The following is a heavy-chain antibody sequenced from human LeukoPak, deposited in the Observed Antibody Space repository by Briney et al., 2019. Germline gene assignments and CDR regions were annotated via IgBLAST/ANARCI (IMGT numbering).Heavy chain of an antibody. V-gene: IGHV3-21*01. Sequence: PGGSLRLSCAASGLTFSSYSMNWVRQAPGKGLEWVSYISSSSSYIYYADSVKGRFTISRDNAKNSLYLQMNSLRAEDTAVYYCARDMEPVGAIKFAFDYWGQGTLVTVSS. CDR2: ISSSSSYI. CDR3: ARDMEPVGAIKFAFDY. CDR1: GLTFSSYS. J-gene: IGHJ4*02. D-gene: IGHD1-26*01.